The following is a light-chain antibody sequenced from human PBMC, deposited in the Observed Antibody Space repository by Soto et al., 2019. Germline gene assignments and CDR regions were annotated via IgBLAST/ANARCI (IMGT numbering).Light chain of an antibody. CDR1: QSISSY. Sequence: DIQMTQYPSSLSASVGDRVTITCRASQSISSYLNWYQQKPEKAPKLLIYAASSFQSGVPSRFSGSGSGTDFTLTISSLQPEDFATYYGQQSYSTPPFGQGTKLEIK. V-gene: IGKV1-39*01. CDR3: QQSYSTPP. J-gene: IGKJ2*01. CDR2: AAS.